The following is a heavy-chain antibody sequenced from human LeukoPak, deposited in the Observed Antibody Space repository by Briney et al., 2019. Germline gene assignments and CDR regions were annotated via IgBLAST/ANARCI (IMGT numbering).Heavy chain of an antibody. Sequence: PGGSLRLSCAASGFTFTTYGIHWVRQAPGKEPKELEWVAFIQYEGSKYYADSVKGRFTISRDNSKNTMYLQMNSLRAEDTAVYYCAKDCVGCGFDYWGQGTLVTVSS. V-gene: IGHV3-30*02. J-gene: IGHJ4*02. CDR2: IQYEGSK. D-gene: IGHD2-15*01. CDR1: GFTFTTYG. CDR3: AKDCVGCGFDY.